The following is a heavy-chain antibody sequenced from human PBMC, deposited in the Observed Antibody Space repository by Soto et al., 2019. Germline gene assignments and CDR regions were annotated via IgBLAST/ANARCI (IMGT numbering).Heavy chain of an antibody. J-gene: IGHJ6*02. CDR2: IYYSGST. CDR1: GGSISSGDYY. D-gene: IGHD2-15*01. V-gene: IGHV4-30-4*01. CDR3: ARAGVVAATRLYYGMDV. Sequence: SETLSLTCTVSGGSISSGDYYWSWIRQPPGKGLEWIGYIYYSGSTYYNPSLKSRVTISVDTSKNQFSLKLSSVTAADTAVYYCARAGVVAATRLYYGMDVWGQGTTVTVSS.